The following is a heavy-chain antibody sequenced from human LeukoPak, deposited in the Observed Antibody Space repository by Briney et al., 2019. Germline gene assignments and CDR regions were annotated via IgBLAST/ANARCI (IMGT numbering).Heavy chain of an antibody. V-gene: IGHV3-30*18. Sequence: GGSLRLSCAASGFTFSSYGMHWVRQAPGKGLEWVAVISYDGSNKYYADSVKGRFTISRDNSKNTLYLQMNSLRAEDTAVYYCAKDSYYYYGMDVWGQGTTVAVSS. J-gene: IGHJ6*02. CDR1: GFTFSSYG. CDR2: ISYDGSNK. CDR3: AKDSYYYYGMDV.